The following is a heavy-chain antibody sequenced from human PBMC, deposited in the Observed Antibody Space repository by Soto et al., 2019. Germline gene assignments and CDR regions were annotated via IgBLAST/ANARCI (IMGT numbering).Heavy chain of an antibody. J-gene: IGHJ4*02. CDR1: GFTLSSYA. D-gene: IGHD4-17*01. Sequence: EVQLLESGGGLVQPGGSLRLSCAASGFTLSSYAMSWVRQAPGKGLAWVSASRGSGGSTYYVDSVKGRFTISRDNSTNTLYVQMNRVRAEDTAVYYCATVIVAPGPPTVTRWYYFDYWGQGTLVTVSS. CDR3: ATVIVAPGPPTVTRWYYFDY. V-gene: IGHV3-23*01. CDR2: SRGSGGST.